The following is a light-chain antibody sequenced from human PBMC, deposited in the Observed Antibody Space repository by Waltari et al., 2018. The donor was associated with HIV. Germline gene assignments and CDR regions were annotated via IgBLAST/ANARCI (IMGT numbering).Light chain of an antibody. J-gene: IGLJ2*01. CDR1: SSDVGYNV. V-gene: IGLV2-23*02. CDR3: CSYSITSTSVL. CDR2: EVN. Sequence: QSALTQPASVSGSPGQSITISCTGSSSDVGYNVVSWYQQHPGKVPKLLISEVNKRPSGVSNRFSGSKSGNTASLTISGLQAEDEADYYCCSYSITSTSVLFGG.